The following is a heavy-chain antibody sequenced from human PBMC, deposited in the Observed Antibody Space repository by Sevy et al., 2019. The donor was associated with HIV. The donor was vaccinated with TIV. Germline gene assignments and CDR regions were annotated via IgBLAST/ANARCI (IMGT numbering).Heavy chain of an antibody. J-gene: IGHJ5*02. CDR1: GYSFTSYW. D-gene: IGHD3-3*01. CDR3: ARHGPYYDFWSGYYRANWFDP. V-gene: IGHV5-51*01. CDR2: IYPGDSDT. Sequence: GESLKISCKGSGYSFTSYWIGWVRQMPGKGLEWMGIIYPGDSDTRYSPSFQGQVTISADKSISTAYLQWGSLKASDTAMYYCARHGPYYDFWSGYYRANWFDPWGQGTLVTVSS.